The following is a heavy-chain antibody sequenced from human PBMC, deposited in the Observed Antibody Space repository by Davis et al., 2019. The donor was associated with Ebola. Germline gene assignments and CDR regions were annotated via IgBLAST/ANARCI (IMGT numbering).Heavy chain of an antibody. CDR3: ARDYDSSGYQLVYYYYGMDV. V-gene: IGHV1-2*02. CDR2: INPNSGGT. CDR1: GYTFTGYY. Sequence: ASVKVSCKASGYTFTGYYMHWVRQAPGQGLEWMGWINPNSGGTNYAQKFQGRVTMTRDTSISTAYMELSRLRSDDTAVYYCARDYDSSGYQLVYYYYGMDVWGQGTTVTVSS. J-gene: IGHJ6*02. D-gene: IGHD3-22*01.